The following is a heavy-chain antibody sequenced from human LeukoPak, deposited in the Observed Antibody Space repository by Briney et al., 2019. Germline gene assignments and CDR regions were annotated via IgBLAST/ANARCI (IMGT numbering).Heavy chain of an antibody. V-gene: IGHV3-21*01. J-gene: IGHJ6*02. CDR3: ARDLLSEAYYGSGSHGYYYYYGMDV. Sequence: PGGSLRLSCAASGFTFSSYSMNWVRQAPGKGLEWVSSISSSSCYIYYADSVKGRFTISRDNAKNSLYLQMNSLRAEDTAVYYCARDLLSEAYYGSGSHGYYYYYGMDVWGQGTTVTVSS. CDR1: GFTFSSYS. CDR2: ISSSSCYI. D-gene: IGHD3-10*01.